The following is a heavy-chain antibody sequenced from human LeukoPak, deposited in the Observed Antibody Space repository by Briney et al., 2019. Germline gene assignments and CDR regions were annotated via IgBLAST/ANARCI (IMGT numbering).Heavy chain of an antibody. CDR1: GFTFSNAW. J-gene: IGHJ4*02. Sequence: GGSLRLSCAASGFTFSNAWMSWVRQAPGKGLEWVGRIKSKTDGGTTDYAAPVKGRFTISRDDSKNTLYLQMNSLKTEDTAVYYCTSEWELLPYYFDYGGRKPWSPSPQ. D-gene: IGHD1-26*01. CDR2: IKSKTDGGTT. CDR3: TSEWELLPYYFDY. V-gene: IGHV3-15*01.